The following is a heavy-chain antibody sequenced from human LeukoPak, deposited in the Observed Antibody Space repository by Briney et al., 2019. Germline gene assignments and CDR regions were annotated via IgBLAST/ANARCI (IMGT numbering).Heavy chain of an antibody. CDR1: GFTFSSYS. Sequence: GGSLRLSCAASGFTFSSYSMNWVRQAPGKGLEWVSYISSSSSTIYYADSVKGRFTISRDNAKNSLYLQMNSLRAEDTAVYYCARLSFYSSSWYPKEFDFWGQGTLVTVSS. V-gene: IGHV3-48*01. D-gene: IGHD6-13*01. CDR2: ISSSSSTI. J-gene: IGHJ4*02. CDR3: ARLSFYSSSWYPKEFDF.